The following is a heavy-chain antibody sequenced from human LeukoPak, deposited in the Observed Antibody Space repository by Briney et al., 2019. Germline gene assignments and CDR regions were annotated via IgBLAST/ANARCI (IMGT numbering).Heavy chain of an antibody. CDR3: ARARTGTTNYYYYYMDV. CDR1: GGTFSSYT. Sequence: SVKVSCKASGGTFSSYTISWVRQAPGQGLELKGRIIPILGIANYAQKFQGRVTITADKSTSTAYMELSSLRSEDTAVYYCARARTGTTNYYYYYMDVWGKGTTVTVSS. D-gene: IGHD1-7*01. J-gene: IGHJ6*03. V-gene: IGHV1-69*02. CDR2: IIPILGIA.